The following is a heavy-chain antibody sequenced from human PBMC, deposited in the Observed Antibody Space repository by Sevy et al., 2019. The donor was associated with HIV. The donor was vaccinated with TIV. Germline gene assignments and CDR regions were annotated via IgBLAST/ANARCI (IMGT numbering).Heavy chain of an antibody. Sequence: GGSLRLSCAASGFTFSSYWMNWIRQAPGKGLEWVANIKQDGSEKYYVDSVKGRFTISRHNAKNSLYLEMNTLRAEDTAVYYCATSGGETWGQGTLVTVSS. CDR3: ATSGGET. V-gene: IGHV3-7*01. J-gene: IGHJ5*02. CDR2: IKQDGSEK. CDR1: GFTFSSYW. D-gene: IGHD3-16*01.